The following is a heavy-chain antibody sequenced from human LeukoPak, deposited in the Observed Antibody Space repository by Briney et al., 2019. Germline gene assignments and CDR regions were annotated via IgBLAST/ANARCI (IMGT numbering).Heavy chain of an antibody. Sequence: ASAKVSCKASGYTFTGYYMHWVRQAPGQGLEWMGWINPNSGVTYYAQKFQGRVSMTRDTSISTAYMEVSRLRSDDSALYYCARLSTPILYYFDYWGQGTLVTVSS. D-gene: IGHD3-16*02. J-gene: IGHJ4*02. V-gene: IGHV1-2*02. CDR2: INPNSGVT. CDR1: GYTFTGYY. CDR3: ARLSTPILYYFDY.